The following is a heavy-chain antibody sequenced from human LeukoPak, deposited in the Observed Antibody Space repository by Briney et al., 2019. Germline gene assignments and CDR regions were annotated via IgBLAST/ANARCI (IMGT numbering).Heavy chain of an antibody. CDR3: ARSWGVGGTNEIDY. D-gene: IGHD3-16*01. CDR1: GFTFNTYA. V-gene: IGHV3-64*01. CDR2: ISSNGDTT. J-gene: IGHJ4*02. Sequence: GGSLRLSRAASGFTFNTYAMHWVRQAPGKGLEYVSGISSNGDTTDYAKSVKGRFSISRDNSKNTLYLQMGSLTADDMAVYYCARSWGVGGTNEIDYWGQGALVTVSS.